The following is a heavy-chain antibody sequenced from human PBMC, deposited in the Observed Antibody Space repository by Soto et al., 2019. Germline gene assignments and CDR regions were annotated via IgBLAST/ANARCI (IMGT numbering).Heavy chain of an antibody. CDR3: AGFGVGDRDDK. CDR1: GSYITSGDYH. J-gene: IGHJ4*02. Sequence: QVRLQESGPGLVKASQTLSLTCSVSGSYITSGDYHWTWIRQAPGKGLEWIGYISHRETTYYSPALKNRIIISSAFSMNRFSLRLNSVTAADTAVYFCAGFGVGDRDDKWGQGTLVTVSS. CDR2: ISHRETT. V-gene: IGHV4-30-4*01. D-gene: IGHD2-8*01.